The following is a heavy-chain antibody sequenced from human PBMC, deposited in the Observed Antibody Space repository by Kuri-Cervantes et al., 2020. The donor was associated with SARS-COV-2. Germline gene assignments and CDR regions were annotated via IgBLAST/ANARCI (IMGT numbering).Heavy chain of an antibody. Sequence: GESLKISCAASGFTFSSYGMHWVRQAPGKGLEWVSVIYSGGSTYYADSVKGRFTISRDNSKNTLYLQTNSLRAEDTAVYYCARAYQPLYWGQGTLVTVSS. CDR2: IYSGGST. J-gene: IGHJ4*02. V-gene: IGHV3-NL1*01. CDR1: GFTFSSYG. CDR3: ARAYQPLY.